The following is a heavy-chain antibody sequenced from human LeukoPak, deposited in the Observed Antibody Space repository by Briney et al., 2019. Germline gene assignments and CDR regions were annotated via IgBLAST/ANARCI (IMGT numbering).Heavy chain of an antibody. D-gene: IGHD6-19*01. Sequence: GGSLRLSCAASGFTFSSYSMNWVRQAPGKGLEWVSSISSSSSYIYYADSVKGRFTISRDNAKNSLYLQMNSLRAEDTAVYYCARDNNTAVAGIDYWGQGTLVTVSS. V-gene: IGHV3-21*01. J-gene: IGHJ4*02. CDR1: GFTFSSYS. CDR3: ARDNNTAVAGIDY. CDR2: ISSSSSYI.